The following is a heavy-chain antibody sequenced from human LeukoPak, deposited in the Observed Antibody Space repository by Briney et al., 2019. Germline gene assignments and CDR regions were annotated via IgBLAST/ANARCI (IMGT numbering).Heavy chain of an antibody. J-gene: IGHJ3*02. V-gene: IGHV4-59*01. CDR1: DGSITNYD. D-gene: IGHD3-10*01. CDR2: VHYSGTA. Sequence: SETLSLTCTVSDGSITNYDWSWVRQPPGKGLEFIGHVHYSGTADYNPSLKSRVSISLEMSKNQFSLKLTSVTAVDTAVYYCVSGGFRSAVYIWGRGTMVSVSS. CDR3: VSGGFRSAVYI.